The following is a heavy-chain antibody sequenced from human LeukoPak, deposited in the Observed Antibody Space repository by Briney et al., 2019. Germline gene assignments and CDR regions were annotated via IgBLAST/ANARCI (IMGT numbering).Heavy chain of an antibody. V-gene: IGHV4-59*01. CDR2: IYYSGST. CDR1: GGSISSYY. CDR3: ARDRVYYMDV. Sequence: SETLSLTCTVSGGSISSYYWSWIRQPPGKGLEWIGYIYYSGSTNYNPSFKSRVTISEDTSKNQFSLKLSSVTAADTAVYYCARDRVYYMDVWGKGTTVTVSS. J-gene: IGHJ6*03.